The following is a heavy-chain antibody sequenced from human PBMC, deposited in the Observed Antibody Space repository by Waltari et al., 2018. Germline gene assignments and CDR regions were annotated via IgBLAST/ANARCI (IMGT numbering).Heavy chain of an antibody. CDR1: GYTLTNYH. J-gene: IGHJ5*02. D-gene: IGHD3-3*01. Sequence: VQLVQSGAEVQQPGASVQLSCVAYGYTLTNYHIPWGRQAPGQVRECMAMINPYSGSTTYTQKFQGRVTMTRDTSTSTVDMDLPSLTSEDTALHYCASDAWGSEFWSGFHSWGQGTLVTVSS. V-gene: IGHV1-46*03. CDR3: ASDAWGSEFWSGFHS. CDR2: INPYSGST.